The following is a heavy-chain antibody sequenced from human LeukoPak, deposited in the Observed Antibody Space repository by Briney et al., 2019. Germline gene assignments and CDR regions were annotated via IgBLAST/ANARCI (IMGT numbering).Heavy chain of an antibody. CDR2: ISAYNGNS. D-gene: IGHD6-13*01. CDR1: GYTFTSYS. Sequence: ASVKVSCKTSGYTFTSYSINWVRQAPGQGLEWMGWISAYNGNSHYTQKFQGRVTMTTDTSTSTAYMELRSLRSDDTAVYYCAREQQLIRGDYWGQGTLVTVSS. V-gene: IGHV1-18*01. J-gene: IGHJ4*02. CDR3: AREQQLIRGDY.